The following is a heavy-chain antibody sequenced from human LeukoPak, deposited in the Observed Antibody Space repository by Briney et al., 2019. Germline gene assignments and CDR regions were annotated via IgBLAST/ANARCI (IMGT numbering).Heavy chain of an antibody. V-gene: IGHV1-18*01. CDR2: MSAYNGKT. J-gene: IGHJ3*02. D-gene: IGHD5-18*01. Sequence: ASVKVSCKASGYTFTSYDINWVRQATGQGLEWMGWMSAYNGKTNYAHSLQGRVTVTADTSTSTAYMELRSLRSEDTAVYYCARGMGYSYGHPQGAFDIWGQGTMVTVSS. CDR1: GYTFTSYD. CDR3: ARGMGYSYGHPQGAFDI.